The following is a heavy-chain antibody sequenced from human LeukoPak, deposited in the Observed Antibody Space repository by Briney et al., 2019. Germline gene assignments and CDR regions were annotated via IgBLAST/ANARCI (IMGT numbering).Heavy chain of an antibody. J-gene: IGHJ4*02. V-gene: IGHV1-69*13. Sequence: ASVKVSCKASGGTFTSYAISWVRQAPGQGLELMGGIIPIFGTANYAHKFQGRVTITADESTSTAYMELSSLRSEDTAVYYCARTEVRGVIRFRFDYWGQGTLVTVSS. CDR2: IIPIFGTA. CDR1: GGTFTSYA. D-gene: IGHD3-10*01. CDR3: ARTEVRGVIRFRFDY.